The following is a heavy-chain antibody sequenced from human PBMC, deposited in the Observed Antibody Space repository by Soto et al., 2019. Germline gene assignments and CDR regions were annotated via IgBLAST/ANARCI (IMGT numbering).Heavy chain of an antibody. CDR1: GNTVPNYA. CDR2: INGGNGNT. Sequence: ASVKVSCKASGNTVPNYAIHWVRQAPGQRLEWMGWINGGNGNTYYSEHFQGRVTFTRDTSAGTAYMELSSLPSEDTAVYYCARASKVLLPAAMFTFDPWGQGTLVTVSS. J-gene: IGHJ5*02. CDR3: ARASKVLLPAAMFTFDP. D-gene: IGHD2-2*01. V-gene: IGHV1-3*01.